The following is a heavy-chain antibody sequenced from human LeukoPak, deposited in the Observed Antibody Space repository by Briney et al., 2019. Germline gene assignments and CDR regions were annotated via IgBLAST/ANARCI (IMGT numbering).Heavy chain of an antibody. CDR2: IIPVFGTA. V-gene: IGHV1-69*05. D-gene: IGHD6-13*01. J-gene: IGHJ4*02. CDR1: GDTFSNYD. Sequence: VASVKVSCKASGDTFSNYDVTWVRQAPGQGLEWMGRIIPVFGTAKYAQNFQGRVTMTTDESSSTAYMELYSLRSEDTAVYYCALSAEKQLVYFDFWGRGTLVTVSS. CDR3: ALSAEKQLVYFDF.